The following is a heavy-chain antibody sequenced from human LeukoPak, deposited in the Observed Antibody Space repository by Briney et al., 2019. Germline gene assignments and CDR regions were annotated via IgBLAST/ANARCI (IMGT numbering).Heavy chain of an antibody. J-gene: IGHJ3*02. Sequence: ASVKVSCKASGYTFTGYYLHWVRQAPGQGLEWMGWINPNSGGTHCAQKFQDRVTMTRDTSISTAYMELRSVRSDDTAVYYCARDHGDDAFDIWGPGTMVTVSS. CDR2: INPNSGGT. D-gene: IGHD3-3*01. CDR1: GYTFTGYY. CDR3: ARDHGDDAFDI. V-gene: IGHV1-2*02.